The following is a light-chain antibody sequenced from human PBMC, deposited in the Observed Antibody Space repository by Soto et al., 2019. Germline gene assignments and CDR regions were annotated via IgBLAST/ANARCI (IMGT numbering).Light chain of an antibody. CDR2: GAS. V-gene: IGKV3-15*01. Sequence: TQSPDTLSVSQRERATLSCSASQSVSSNLAWYQQKPGQAPRLLIYGASTRATGIPARFSGSGSGTEFSLTISSLQSEDFAVYYCQQYNNWPPITFGQGTRLEIK. J-gene: IGKJ5*01. CDR3: QQYNNWPPIT. CDR1: QSVSSN.